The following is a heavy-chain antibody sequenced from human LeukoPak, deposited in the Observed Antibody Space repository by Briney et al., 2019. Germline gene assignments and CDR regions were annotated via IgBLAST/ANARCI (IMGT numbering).Heavy chain of an antibody. CDR1: GGSISSGGYY. CDR3: AKVRDYGDYLYYFDY. V-gene: IGHV4-31*03. Sequence: SETLSLTCTVSGGSISSGGYYWSWIRQHPGKGLEWIGYIYYSGSTYYNPSLKSRVTISVDTSKNQFSLKLSSVTAADTAVYYCAKVRDYGDYLYYFDYWGQGTLVTVSS. CDR2: IYYSGST. D-gene: IGHD4-17*01. J-gene: IGHJ4*02.